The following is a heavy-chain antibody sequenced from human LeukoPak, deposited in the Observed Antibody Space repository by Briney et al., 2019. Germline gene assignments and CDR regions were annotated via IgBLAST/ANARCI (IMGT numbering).Heavy chain of an antibody. CDR1: GFTFSDYY. CDR3: ARESSSSPYAFDI. V-gene: IGHV3-11*05. J-gene: IGHJ3*02. D-gene: IGHD6-13*01. Sequence: GGSLRLSCAASGFTFSDYYMSWIRQAPGKGLEWVSYISGSSSYTNYADSVKGRFTISRDNAKNSLYLQMNSLRAEDTAVYYCARESSSSPYAFDIWGQGTMVTVSS. CDR2: ISGSSSYT.